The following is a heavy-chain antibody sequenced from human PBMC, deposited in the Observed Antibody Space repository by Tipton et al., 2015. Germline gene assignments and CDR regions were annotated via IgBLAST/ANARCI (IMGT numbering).Heavy chain of an antibody. J-gene: IGHJ6*02. CDR2: IYSSGST. CDR1: GGSISGNY. CDR3: AREGGYCSGGSCYNRDYYYYGMDV. Sequence: LRLSCTVSGGSISGNYWTWIRQPPGKGLEWIGYIYSSGSTNYNPSLKSRVTISVDTSKNQFSLKLNSVTAADTAVYYCAREGGYCSGGSCYNRDYYYYGMDVWGQGTTVTVSS. D-gene: IGHD2-15*01. V-gene: IGHV4-59*01.